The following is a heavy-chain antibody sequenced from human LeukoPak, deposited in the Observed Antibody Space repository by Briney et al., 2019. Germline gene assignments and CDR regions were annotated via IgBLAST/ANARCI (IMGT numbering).Heavy chain of an antibody. J-gene: IGHJ4*02. CDR3: ARAVPGPNYYDSSGYYLTL. D-gene: IGHD3-22*01. CDR2: IYHSGNT. V-gene: IGHV4-31*03. Sequence: SETLSLTCTVTGASISSGGYSWNWFRQHPGKGLEWIGYIYHSGNTFYNPSLKSRVSIAVDTSRNQFSLKLTSVTAADTAVYYCARAVPGPNYYDSSGYYLTLWGQGTLVTVSS. CDR1: GASISSGGYS.